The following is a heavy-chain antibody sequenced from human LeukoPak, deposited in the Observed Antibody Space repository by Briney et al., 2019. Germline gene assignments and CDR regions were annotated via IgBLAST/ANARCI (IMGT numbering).Heavy chain of an antibody. CDR3: ARDLFDSMTPA. CDR1: GGSISSSSYY. J-gene: IGHJ5*02. V-gene: IGHV4-39*07. Sequence: SETLSLTCTVSGGSISSSSYYWGWIRQPPGKGLEWIGSIYYSGSTYYNPSLKSRVTISVDTSKNQFSLKLSSVTAADTAVYYCARDLFDSMTPAWGQGTLVTVSS. CDR2: IYYSGST. D-gene: IGHD3-3*01.